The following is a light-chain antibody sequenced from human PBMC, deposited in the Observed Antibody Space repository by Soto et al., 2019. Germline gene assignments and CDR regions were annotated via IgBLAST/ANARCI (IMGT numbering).Light chain of an antibody. CDR1: QNILSSSDNKNY. V-gene: IGKV4-1*01. Sequence: DIVMTQSPDSLAVSLGERATITCKSSQNILSSSDNKNYLTWYQLKPGQPPKLLIYWASTRESGVPDRFGGSGSGTDVTLTISSLQAEDGAGYCCQQHFTPPTFGRGPKLEIK. CDR3: QQHFTPPT. CDR2: WAS. J-gene: IGKJ1*01.